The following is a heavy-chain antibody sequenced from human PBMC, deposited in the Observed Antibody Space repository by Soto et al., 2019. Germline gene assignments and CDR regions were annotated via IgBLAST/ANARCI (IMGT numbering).Heavy chain of an antibody. CDR2: ISSIGST. V-gene: IGHV4-30-4*01. D-gene: IGHD3-9*01. Sequence: QVQLQESGPGLVKPSQTLSLTCTVSGGSISSGDYFWSWIRQSPGKGLEWIGYISSIGSTYYNPYLKSRVSASRDTSKNPFSLKQSSVTTTDKAGYYCARGLVIRPYYYHGMDVWGQGNTVNVSS. CDR3: ARGLVIRPYYYHGMDV. J-gene: IGHJ6*02. CDR1: GGSISSGDYF.